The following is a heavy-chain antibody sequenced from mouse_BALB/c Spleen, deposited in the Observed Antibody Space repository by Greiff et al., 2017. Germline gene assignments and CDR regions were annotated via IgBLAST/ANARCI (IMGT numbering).Heavy chain of an antibody. CDR1: GYTFTSYW. J-gene: IGHJ1*01. Sequence: QVQLQQPGAELVKPGASVKLSCKASGYTFTSYWMHWVKQRPGQGLEWIGEINPSNGRTNYNEKFKSKATLTVDKSSSTAYMQLSSLTSEDSAVYYCARSGATATDWYFDVWGAGTTVTVSS. CDR2: INPSNGRT. V-gene: IGHV1S81*02. D-gene: IGHD1-2*01. CDR3: ARSGATATDWYFDV.